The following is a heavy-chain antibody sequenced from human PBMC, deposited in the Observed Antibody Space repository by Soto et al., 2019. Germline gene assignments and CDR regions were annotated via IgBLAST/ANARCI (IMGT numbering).Heavy chain of an antibody. D-gene: IGHD3-9*01. Sequence: PWGSLRLSGAASGFACSNRYMTWIRQAPGKGLEWISFIRGSGDTIHYADSVRGRFTISRDNGKNSLYLQMSILRAEDTAVYYCFDIFFWGQGTMVTVSS. CDR3: FDIFF. CDR2: IRGSGDTI. J-gene: IGHJ3*01. CDR1: GFACSNRY. V-gene: IGHV3-11*01.